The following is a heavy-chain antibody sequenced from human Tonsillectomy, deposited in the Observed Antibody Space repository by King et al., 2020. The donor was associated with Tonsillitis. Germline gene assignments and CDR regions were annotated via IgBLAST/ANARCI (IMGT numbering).Heavy chain of an antibody. CDR2: IYYSGST. CDR3: ARGGVRFHYDY. V-gene: IGHV4-59*13. CDR1: GGSISSYY. Sequence: VQLQESGPGLVKPSETLSLTCTVSGGSISSYYWSWIRQPPGKGLEWIGYIYYSGSTTYNPSLKIRVTISVDTSKNQFSLKLSSVTAADTAVYYCARGGVRFHYDYWGQGSLVTVSS. J-gene: IGHJ4*02. D-gene: IGHD2-21*01.